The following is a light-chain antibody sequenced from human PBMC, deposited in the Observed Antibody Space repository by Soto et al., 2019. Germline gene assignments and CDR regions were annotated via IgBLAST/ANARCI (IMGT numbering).Light chain of an antibody. CDR1: SSNIGNSF. V-gene: IGLV1-51*01. Sequence: QSVLTQPPSVSAAPGRRVTISCSGSSSNIGNSFVSWYQQLPGTAPRLLIYDNNERPSGIPDRFSGSKSGTSATLGITGLQTGDEADYYCGAWDGGLSAFVFGTGTKVTVL. CDR2: DNN. J-gene: IGLJ1*01. CDR3: GAWDGGLSAFV.